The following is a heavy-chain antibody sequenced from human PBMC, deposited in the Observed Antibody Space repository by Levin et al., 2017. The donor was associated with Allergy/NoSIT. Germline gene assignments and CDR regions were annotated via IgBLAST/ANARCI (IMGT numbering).Heavy chain of an antibody. Sequence: SETLSLTCTVSGGSITNYYWSWIRQPPGKGLEWIGYIFYSGSTNYSPSLESRVTISVDTSKNQFSLRLSSVTAADTAVYYCARGGVWWLPRDYWGQGILVTVSS. CDR1: GGSITNYY. V-gene: IGHV4-59*01. D-gene: IGHD2-15*01. CDR3: ARGGVWWLPRDY. CDR2: IFYSGST. J-gene: IGHJ4*02.